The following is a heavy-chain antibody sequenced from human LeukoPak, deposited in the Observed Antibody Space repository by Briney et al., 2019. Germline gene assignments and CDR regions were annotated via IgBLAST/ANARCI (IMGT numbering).Heavy chain of an antibody. CDR2: IKQAGSEK. CDR3: ARSKIIAVAGFYGMDV. V-gene: IGHV3-7*01. J-gene: IGHJ6*02. Sequence: PGGSLRLSCAASGFTFSSYWMSWVRQAPGKGLEWVANIKQAGSEKYYVDSVKGRFTISRDNAKNSLYLQMNSMRAEDTAVYYCARSKIIAVAGFYGMDVWGQGTTVTVSS. CDR1: GFTFSSYW. D-gene: IGHD6-19*01.